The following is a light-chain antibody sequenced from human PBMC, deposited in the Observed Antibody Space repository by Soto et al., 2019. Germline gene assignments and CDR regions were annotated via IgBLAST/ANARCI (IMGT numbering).Light chain of an antibody. J-gene: IGKJ1*01. Sequence: EIVLTQSPGPLSLSPGERATLSCRASQSVSSGYLAWYQQKPGQAPRLLIYGASSRATAIPDRFSGSGSGTDFTLTVSRLEPEDFAVYYCQQYGTSPWTFGQGTKVDIK. CDR3: QQYGTSPWT. CDR1: QSVSSGY. V-gene: IGKV3-20*01. CDR2: GAS.